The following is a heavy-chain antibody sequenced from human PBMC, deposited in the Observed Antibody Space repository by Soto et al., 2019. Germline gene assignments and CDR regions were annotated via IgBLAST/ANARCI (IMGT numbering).Heavy chain of an antibody. V-gene: IGHV1-58*01. CDR2: IVVVSGNT. J-gene: IGHJ6*01. CDR3: AAPSDYGDYPSGYYYGMDV. D-gene: IGHD4-17*01. Sequence: SVKVSCKASGFTFTSSAVQWVRQARGQRLEWIGWIVVVSGNTNYAQKFQERVTITRDMSTSTAYTQLSSPRSEDTAVYYCAAPSDYGDYPSGYYYGMDVWGQGPTVTVSS. CDR1: GFTFTSSA.